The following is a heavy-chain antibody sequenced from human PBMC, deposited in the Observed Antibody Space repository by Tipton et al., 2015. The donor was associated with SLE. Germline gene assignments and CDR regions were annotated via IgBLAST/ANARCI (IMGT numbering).Heavy chain of an antibody. J-gene: IGHJ3*02. CDR3: ARGGYGDYSVLPAFDI. Sequence: TLSLTCTVSGGSISSGGYYWSWSRQHPGKGLEWIGYIYYSGSTYYNPSLKSRVTISVDTSKNQFSLKLSSVTAADTAVYYCARGGYGDYSVLPAFDIWGQGTMVTVSS. CDR1: GGSISSGGYY. V-gene: IGHV4-31*03. CDR2: IYYSGST. D-gene: IGHD4-17*01.